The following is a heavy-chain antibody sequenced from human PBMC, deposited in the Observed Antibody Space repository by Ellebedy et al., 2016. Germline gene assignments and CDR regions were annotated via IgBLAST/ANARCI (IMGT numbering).Heavy chain of an antibody. J-gene: IGHJ2*01. CDR1: EFTFSDAW. D-gene: IGHD4-23*01. V-gene: IGHV3-15*01. Sequence: GESLKISCAATEFTFSDAWMSWVRQPPGKGLEWVGRIKRKTDGRTTDYAAPVKGRFTISGDDSENTLYLQMNSLKIEDTAVYYCTKERGYGGHSGAAYFDLWGRGSLVTVSS. CDR2: IKRKTDGRTT. CDR3: TKERGYGGHSGAAYFDL.